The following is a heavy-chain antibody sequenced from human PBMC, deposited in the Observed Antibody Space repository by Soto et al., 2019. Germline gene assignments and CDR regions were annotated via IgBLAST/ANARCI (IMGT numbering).Heavy chain of an antibody. D-gene: IGHD6-13*01. CDR1: GYTFTNYG. CDR3: ARVSSAVGTGYYFDY. J-gene: IGHJ4*02. CDR2: INPYNGNT. V-gene: IGHV1-18*01. Sequence: ASVKVSCKASGYTFTNYGFSWVRQAPGQGLEWMGWINPYNGNTNYAQKLQGRVTMTTVTSTSTVYMELSSLRSDDTAVYYCARVSSAVGTGYYFDYWGQGTLVTVSS.